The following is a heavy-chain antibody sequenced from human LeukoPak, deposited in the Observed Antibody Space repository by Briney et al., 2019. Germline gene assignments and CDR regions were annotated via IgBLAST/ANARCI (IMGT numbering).Heavy chain of an antibody. CDR3: ARGSVSGYYFDY. D-gene: IGHD5-12*01. V-gene: IGHV4-38-2*02. J-gene: IGHJ4*02. CDR1: GYSISSGYY. CDR2: MYHSGTT. Sequence: SETLSLTCTVPGYSISSGYYWGWIRQPPGKGLEWIGTMYHSGTTYYNPSLNSRVTMSVDTSKDQFSLKLTSVTAADTAVYYCARGSVSGYYFDYWGQGTLVTVSS.